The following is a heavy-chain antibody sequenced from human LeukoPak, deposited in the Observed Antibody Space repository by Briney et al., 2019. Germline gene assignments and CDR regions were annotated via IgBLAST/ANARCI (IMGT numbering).Heavy chain of an antibody. CDR3: ARTYYDFWSGYYSHEGNPFDY. CDR2: ISSSGSTI. CDR1: GFTFSDYY. D-gene: IGHD3-3*01. Sequence: GGSLRLSCAASGFTFSDYYMSWIRQAPGKGLEWVSYISSSGSTIYYADSVKGRFTISRDNAKNSLYLEMNSLRAEDTAVYYCARTYYDFWSGYYSHEGNPFDYWGQGTLVTVSS. V-gene: IGHV3-11*04. J-gene: IGHJ4*02.